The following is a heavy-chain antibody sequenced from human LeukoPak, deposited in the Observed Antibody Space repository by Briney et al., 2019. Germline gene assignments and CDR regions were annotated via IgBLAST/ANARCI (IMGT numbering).Heavy chain of an antibody. V-gene: IGHV1-69*13. CDR1: GYTFTGYY. CDR3: ARELVRGVISGRAFDY. Sequence: SVKVSCKASGYTFTGYYMHWVRQAPGQGLEWMGGIIPIFGTANYAQKFQGRVTITADESTSTAYMELSSLRSEDTAVYYCARELVRGVISGRAFDYWGQGTLVTVSS. J-gene: IGHJ4*02. CDR2: IIPIFGTA. D-gene: IGHD3-10*01.